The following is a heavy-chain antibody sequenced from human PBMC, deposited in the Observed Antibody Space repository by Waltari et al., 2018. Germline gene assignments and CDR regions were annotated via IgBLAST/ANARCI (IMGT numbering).Heavy chain of an antibody. Sequence: EVQLVETGGGLIQPGGSLRLSCAASGFTVSSNYMSWVRQAPGKGLEWVSVIYGGGSTYYADSVKCLFTISRDNSKNTLYLQMNSLRAEDTAVYYCARDKRPGEAFDIWGQGTMVTVSS. CDR1: GFTVSSNY. CDR2: IYGGGST. CDR3: ARDKRPGEAFDI. J-gene: IGHJ3*02. D-gene: IGHD3-10*01. V-gene: IGHV3-53*02.